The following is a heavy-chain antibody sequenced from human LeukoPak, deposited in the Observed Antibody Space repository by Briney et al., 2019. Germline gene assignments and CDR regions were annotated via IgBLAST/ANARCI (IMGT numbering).Heavy chain of an antibody. CDR2: IIPIFGTA. CDR1: GGTFSSYA. J-gene: IGHJ4*02. CDR3: ARMRAYDFWSEGYFDY. D-gene: IGHD3-3*01. V-gene: IGHV1-69*13. Sequence: GASVKVSCKASGGTFSSYAISWVRQAPGQGLEWMGGIIPIFGTANYAQKFQSRVTITADESTSTAYMELSSLRSEDTAVYYCARMRAYDFWSEGYFDYWGQGTLVTVSS.